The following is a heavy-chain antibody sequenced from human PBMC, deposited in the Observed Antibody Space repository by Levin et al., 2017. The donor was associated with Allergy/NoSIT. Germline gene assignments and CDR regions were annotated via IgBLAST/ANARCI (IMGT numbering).Heavy chain of an antibody. V-gene: IGHV4-59*01. J-gene: IGHJ6*02. D-gene: IGHD6-19*01. CDR3: ARGGTIPVAENYFHYGMDV. CDR2: IYHSGST. Sequence: GSLRLSCTVSGGSISSYCWNWIRQPPGKGLEWIGYIYHSGSTNYNPSLKSRVTISVDTSKNQFSLKLSSVTAADTAVYYCARGGTIPVAENYFHYGMDVWGQGTTVTVSS. CDR1: GGSISSYC.